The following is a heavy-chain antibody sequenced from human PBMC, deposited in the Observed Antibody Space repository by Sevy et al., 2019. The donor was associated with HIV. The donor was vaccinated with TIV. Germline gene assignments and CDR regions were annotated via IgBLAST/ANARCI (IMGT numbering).Heavy chain of an antibody. J-gene: IGHJ3*02. CDR2: IYGSGSTT. CDR3: AGGRFDSSGSFDAFDI. CDR1: GFTFSLYS. Sequence: GGSLRLSCAASGFTFSLYSLNWVRQAPGKGLEWVSTIYGSGSTTYHADSLRGRFSISRDDSKNTLYLQMNSLKTEDTAVYYCAGGRFDSSGSFDAFDIWGQGTMVTVSS. V-gene: IGHV3-23*01. D-gene: IGHD3-22*01.